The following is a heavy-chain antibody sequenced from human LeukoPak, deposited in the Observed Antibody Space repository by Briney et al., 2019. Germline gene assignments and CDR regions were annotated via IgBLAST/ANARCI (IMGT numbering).Heavy chain of an antibody. V-gene: IGHV1-69*04. D-gene: IGHD4-23*01. CDR2: IIPIFGIA. CDR3: AREKDGGTHGYFQH. Sequence: SVKVSCKASGGTFSSYAISWVRQAPGQGLEWMGRIIPIFGIANYAQKFQGRVTITADKSTSTAYMELSSLRSEDTAVYYCAREKDGGTHGYFQHWDQGTLVTVSS. J-gene: IGHJ1*01. CDR1: GGTFSSYA.